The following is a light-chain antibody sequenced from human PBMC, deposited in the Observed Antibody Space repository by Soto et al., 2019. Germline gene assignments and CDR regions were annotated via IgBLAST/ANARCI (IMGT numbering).Light chain of an antibody. CDR2: KAS. V-gene: IGKV1-5*03. CDR1: QTLSSW. J-gene: IGKJ1*01. Sequence: DIQMTQSPSTLSGSVGDRVTITCRASQTLSSWLAWYQQKPVKAPKLLIYKASTLKSGVPSRFSCSGSVTEFTLTISSLQPDDFATYYCQHYHSYSEAFGQGTKVELK. CDR3: QHYHSYSEA.